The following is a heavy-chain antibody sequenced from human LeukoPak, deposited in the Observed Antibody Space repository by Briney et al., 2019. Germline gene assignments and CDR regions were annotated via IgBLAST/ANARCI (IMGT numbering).Heavy chain of an antibody. CDR3: ARGQITMVRGVIIPLDP. CDR2: IIPIFGTA. CDR1: GGTFSSYA. D-gene: IGHD3-10*01. Sequence: SVKVSCKASGGTFSSYAISWVRQAPGQGLEWMGGIIPIFGTANYAQKFQGRVTITADKSTSTAYMELSSLRSEDTAVYYCARGQITMVRGVIIPLDPWGQGTLVTVSS. V-gene: IGHV1-69*06. J-gene: IGHJ5*02.